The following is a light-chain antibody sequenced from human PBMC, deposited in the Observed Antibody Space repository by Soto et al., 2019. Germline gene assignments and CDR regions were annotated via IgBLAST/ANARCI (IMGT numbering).Light chain of an antibody. CDR3: LQYNSAQWT. J-gene: IGKJ1*01. CDR2: GAS. Sequence: DIQMTQSPSSLSASVGDSVTITCRASQGIRNDVGWYQQKPGKAPKRLIFGASTLRSGVPPRFSGRGSGTEFTLTISSLQAEDVASYYCLQYNSAQWTFGQGTKVEI. CDR1: QGIRND. V-gene: IGKV1-17*01.